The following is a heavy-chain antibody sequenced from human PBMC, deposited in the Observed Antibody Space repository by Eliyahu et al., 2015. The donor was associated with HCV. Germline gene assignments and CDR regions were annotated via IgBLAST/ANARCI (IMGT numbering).Heavy chain of an antibody. J-gene: IGHJ3*02. CDR1: GGSIRTYF. D-gene: IGHD6-13*01. Sequence: QVQLQESGPGLVRPSETLSLTCSVSGGSIRTYFWSWIRQPPGKGLEWIGYIYYRGSTHYHPPLESRVTISVDTSKNHFSLRLSSVTAADTAVYYCAREFSSWGAFDIWGQGTMVTVSS. CDR3: AREFSSWGAFDI. CDR2: IYYRGST. V-gene: IGHV4-59*01.